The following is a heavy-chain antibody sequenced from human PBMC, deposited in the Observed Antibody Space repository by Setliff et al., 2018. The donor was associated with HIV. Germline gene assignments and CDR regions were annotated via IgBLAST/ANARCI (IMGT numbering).Heavy chain of an antibody. CDR2: ISPTGNT. Sequence: SETLSLTCAVYGGSFTDFYWTFIRQPPGKGLEWIGYISPTGNTNYNPSLKSRVTISVDTSKNQFSLKLSSVTAADTAVYYCARGRDDYNYDPFDIWGQGTMVTVSS. CDR3: ARGRDDYNYDPFDI. D-gene: IGHD4-4*01. V-gene: IGHV4-34*01. J-gene: IGHJ3*02. CDR1: GGSFTDFY.